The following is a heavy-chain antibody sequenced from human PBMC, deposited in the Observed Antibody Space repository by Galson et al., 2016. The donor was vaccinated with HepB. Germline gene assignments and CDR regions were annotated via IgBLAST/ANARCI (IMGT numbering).Heavy chain of an antibody. D-gene: IGHD3-10*01. CDR1: GFTFTDIW. CDR3: ATCDYGLGHAY. Sequence: SLRLSCATSGFTFTDIWMTWVRQAPGKGLEWVANIQQNGNEKYYVDSVKGRFTISRDNAKNSLYLQMNSLRAEDTAIYYCATCDYGLGHAYWGQGTLITVSS. CDR2: IQQNGNEK. J-gene: IGHJ4*02. V-gene: IGHV3-7*03.